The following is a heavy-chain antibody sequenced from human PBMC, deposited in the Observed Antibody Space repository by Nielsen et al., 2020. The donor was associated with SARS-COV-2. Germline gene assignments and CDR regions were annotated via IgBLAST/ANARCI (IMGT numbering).Heavy chain of an antibody. D-gene: IGHD3-22*01. Sequence: GESLKISCVGSGFIFSDYYMNWVRQAPGKGLMWVSRMNADGSRSAYAESVMGRFIIARDNARDTLSLQMNSLSVEDTAMYYCVRVRDDGHYYDTGPFDYWGQEALVTVSS. CDR1: GFIFSDYY. CDR3: VRVRDDGHYYDTGPFDY. CDR2: MNADGSRS. J-gene: IGHJ4*02. V-gene: IGHV3-74*01.